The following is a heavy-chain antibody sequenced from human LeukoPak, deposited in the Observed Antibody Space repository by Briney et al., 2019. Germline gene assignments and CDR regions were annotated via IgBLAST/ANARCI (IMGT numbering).Heavy chain of an antibody. CDR3: AKLSESLAVAGQIDY. CDR1: GFTFDDYA. CDR2: ISWNSGSI. V-gene: IGHV3-9*01. D-gene: IGHD6-19*01. Sequence: PGRSLRLSCAASGFTFDDYAMHWVRQAPGKGLEWVSGISWNSGSIGYADSVKGRFTISRDNAKNSLYLQMNSLRAEDTALYYCAKLSESLAVAGQIDYWGQGTLVTVSS. J-gene: IGHJ4*02.